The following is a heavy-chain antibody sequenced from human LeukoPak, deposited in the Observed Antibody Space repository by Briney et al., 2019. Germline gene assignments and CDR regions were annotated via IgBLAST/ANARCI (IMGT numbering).Heavy chain of an antibody. CDR3: ARDVADSSGWYPPGWYFDL. Sequence: PSETLSLTCNVSGGSISSGGYYWSWIRQPPGKGLEWIGYIYHSGSTYYNPSLKSRVTISVDTSKNQFSLKLSSVTAADTAVYYCARDVADSSGWYPPGWYFDLWGRGTLVTVSS. V-gene: IGHV4-30-2*01. J-gene: IGHJ2*01. CDR1: GGSISSGGYY. CDR2: IYHSGST. D-gene: IGHD6-19*01.